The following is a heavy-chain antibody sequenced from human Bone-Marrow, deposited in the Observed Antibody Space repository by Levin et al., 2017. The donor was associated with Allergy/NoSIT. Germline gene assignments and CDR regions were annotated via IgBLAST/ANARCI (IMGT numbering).Heavy chain of an antibody. Sequence: GSLRLSCTVSGGSINDYYWSWIRQPPGKGLEWIGYIFYSGSTNYNPSLKSRLTISLDMSKRHFSLKLSSVTAADTAVYYCASVTMGWFDPWGQGTLVTVSS. D-gene: IGHD3-3*01. V-gene: IGHV4-59*01. J-gene: IGHJ5*02. CDR2: IFYSGST. CDR1: GGSINDYY. CDR3: ASVTMGWFDP.